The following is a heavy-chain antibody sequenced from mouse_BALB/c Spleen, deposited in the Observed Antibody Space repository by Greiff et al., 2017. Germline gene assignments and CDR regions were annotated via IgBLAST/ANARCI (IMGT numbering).Heavy chain of an antibody. CDR3: ARGGLRDFDY. CDR2: ISYDGSN. V-gene: IGHV3-6*02. D-gene: IGHD2-2*01. J-gene: IGHJ2*01. Sequence: EVKLQESGPGLVKPSQSLSLTCSVTGYSITSGYYWNWIRQFPGNKLEWMGYISYDGSNNYNPSLKNRISITRDTSKNQFFLKLNSVTTEDTATYYCARGGLRDFDYWGQGTTLTVSS. CDR1: GYSITSGYY.